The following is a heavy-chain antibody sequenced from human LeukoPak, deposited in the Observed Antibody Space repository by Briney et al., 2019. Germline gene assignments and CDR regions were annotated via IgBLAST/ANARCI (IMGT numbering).Heavy chain of an antibody. Sequence: ESGPTRVKPTQTLTLTCTFSGFSLTTSGGGVGWIRQPPGKALEWLALIYWDDDKRYNSSLESRLTITKDTSKNQVVLTMTNMDPVDTGTYYCVHRQLGVWAFDVWGQGTMVTVSS. CDR1: GFSLTTSGGG. V-gene: IGHV2-5*02. CDR3: VHRQLGVWAFDV. D-gene: IGHD1-26*01. CDR2: IYWDDDK. J-gene: IGHJ3*01.